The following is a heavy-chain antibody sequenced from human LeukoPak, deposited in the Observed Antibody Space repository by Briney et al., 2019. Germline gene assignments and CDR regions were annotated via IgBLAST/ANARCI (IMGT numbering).Heavy chain of an antibody. J-gene: IGHJ4*02. CDR2: ISSDGRST. Sequence: GGSLRLSCAASGFTFSNYAMHWVRQAPGKGLEYVSAISSDGRSTYYINSVKGRFTISRDNSKSTLYLQMGSLRAEDMAVYYCARGVCSIDGCYSNEYWGQGTLVTVSS. D-gene: IGHD2-21*02. CDR3: ARGVCSIDGCYSNEY. CDR1: GFTFSNYA. V-gene: IGHV3-64*01.